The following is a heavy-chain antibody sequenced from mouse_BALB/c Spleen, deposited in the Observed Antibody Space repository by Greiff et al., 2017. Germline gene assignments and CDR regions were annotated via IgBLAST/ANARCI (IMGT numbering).Heavy chain of an antibody. CDR3: ARSPITTARYFDV. D-gene: IGHD1-2*01. CDR2: IYPGDGDT. V-gene: IGHV1-82*01. CDR1: GYAFSSSW. J-gene: IGHJ1*01. Sequence: QVQLKESGPELVKPGASVKISCKASGYAFSSSWMNWVKQRPGQGLEWIGRIYPGDGDTNYNGKFKGKATLTADKSSSTAYMQLSSLTSVDSAVYFCARSPITTARYFDVWGAGTTVTVSS.